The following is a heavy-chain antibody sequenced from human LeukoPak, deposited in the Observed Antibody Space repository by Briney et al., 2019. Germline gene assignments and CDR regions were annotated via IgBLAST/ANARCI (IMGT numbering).Heavy chain of an antibody. V-gene: IGHV3-23*01. J-gene: IGHJ3*02. Sequence: GGSLRLSCAASGFTFSSYAMSWVRQAPGKGLEWVSAISGSGGSTYYADSVKGRFTISRDNSKNTLYLQMNSLRAEDTAVYYCAKEFLDYGDDHDAFDIWGQGTMVTVSS. D-gene: IGHD4-17*01. CDR3: AKEFLDYGDDHDAFDI. CDR1: GFTFSSYA. CDR2: ISGSGGST.